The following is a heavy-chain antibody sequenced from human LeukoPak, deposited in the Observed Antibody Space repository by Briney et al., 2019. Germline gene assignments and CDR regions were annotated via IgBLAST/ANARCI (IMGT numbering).Heavy chain of an antibody. CDR3: VRDRGRASVDY. CDR1: GFTFAGYW. J-gene: IGHJ4*02. D-gene: IGHD1-26*01. Sequence: TGGSLRLSCAASGFTFAGYWISWVRQAPGKGLEWVANIKQDASEEYYVDSVKGRFTISRDNAKNSLYLQMNSLRAEDTAVYYCVRDRGRASVDYWGQGTLATVSS. V-gene: IGHV3-7*01. CDR2: IKQDASEE.